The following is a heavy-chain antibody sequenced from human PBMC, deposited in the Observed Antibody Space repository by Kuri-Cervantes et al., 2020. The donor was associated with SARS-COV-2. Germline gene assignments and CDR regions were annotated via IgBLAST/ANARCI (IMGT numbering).Heavy chain of an antibody. J-gene: IGHJ4*02. V-gene: IGHV3-23*01. Sequence: GESLKISCAASGFTFSSYAMSWVRQAPGKGLEWVSAISGSGGSTYYADSVKGRFTISRDNSKNTLYLQMNSLRAEDTAVYYCAKKFESSGIAAAGTEMYFDYWGQGTLVTGSS. CDR1: GFTFSSYA. D-gene: IGHD6-13*01. CDR3: AKKFESSGIAAAGTEMYFDY. CDR2: ISGSGGST.